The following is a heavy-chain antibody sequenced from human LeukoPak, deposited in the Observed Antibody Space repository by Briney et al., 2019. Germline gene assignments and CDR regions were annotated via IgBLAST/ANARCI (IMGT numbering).Heavy chain of an antibody. Sequence: SETLSLTCTVSGGSISSYYWSWIRQPPGKGLEWIGYIYYSGSTNYNPSLKSRVTISVDTSKNQFSLKLSSVTAADTAVYYCAREVPAVNDAFDIWGQGTMVTVS. CDR3: AREVPAVNDAFDI. CDR2: IYYSGST. J-gene: IGHJ3*02. CDR1: GGSISSYY. D-gene: IGHD2-2*01. V-gene: IGHV4-59*01.